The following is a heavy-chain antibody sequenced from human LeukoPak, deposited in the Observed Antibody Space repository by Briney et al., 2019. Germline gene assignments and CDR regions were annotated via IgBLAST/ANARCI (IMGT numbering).Heavy chain of an antibody. D-gene: IGHD2-15*01. V-gene: IGHV1-2*02. CDR1: GYTFTGYY. CDR3: AREVVVAAKLDY. J-gene: IGHJ4*02. CDR2: INPNSGGT. Sequence: ASVKVSCKASGYTFTGYYMHWVRQAPGQGLAWMGWINPNSGGTNYAQKFQGRVTMTRDTSISTAYMELSRLRSDDTAVYYCAREVVVAAKLDYWGQGTLVTVSS.